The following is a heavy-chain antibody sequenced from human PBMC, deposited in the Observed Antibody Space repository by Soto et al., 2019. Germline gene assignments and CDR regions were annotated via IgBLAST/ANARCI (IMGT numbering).Heavy chain of an antibody. J-gene: IGHJ4*02. CDR2: VNSDGSTT. CDR3: AKDHVRPYYYDSSGSFDY. V-gene: IGHV3-74*01. D-gene: IGHD3-22*01. CDR1: GFIFDNYW. Sequence: GGSLRLSCAASGFIFDNYWMHWVRLVPGKGMVWVSRVNSDGSTTNYADSVKGRFTISRDNAKNTLFLQINSLRVEDTAVYYCAKDHVRPYYYDSSGSFDYWGQGTLVTVSS.